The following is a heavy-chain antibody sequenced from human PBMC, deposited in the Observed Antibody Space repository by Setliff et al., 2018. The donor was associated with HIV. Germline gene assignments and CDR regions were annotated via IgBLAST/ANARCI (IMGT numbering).Heavy chain of an antibody. CDR2: TYYSGRT. D-gene: IGHD3-10*01. V-gene: IGHV4-39*01. CDR3: ARHFPSISLFFGDPGPFDR. J-gene: IGHJ4*02. Sequence: SETLSLPCTVSGGSISNSRYYWSWIRQPPGKGLECIGSTYYSGRTYYNPSLKSRVTIPMDTSTNPFSLKLTSVTAADTAVYFCARHFPSISLFFGDPGPFDRWGQGALVTVSS. CDR1: GGSISNSRYY.